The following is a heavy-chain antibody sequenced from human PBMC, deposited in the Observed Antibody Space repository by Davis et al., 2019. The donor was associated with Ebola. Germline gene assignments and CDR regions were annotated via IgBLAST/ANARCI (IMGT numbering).Heavy chain of an antibody. CDR1: GYTFTSYD. CDR2: IIPIFGTA. J-gene: IGHJ6*02. Sequence: SVKVSCKASGYTFTSYDINWVRQATGQGLEWMGGIIPIFGTANYAQKFQGRVTITADESTTTAYMELSSLRSEDTAVYYCARGTAGTLFYYGMDVWGQGTTVTVSS. V-gene: IGHV1-69*13. D-gene: IGHD2-21*01. CDR3: ARGTAGTLFYYGMDV.